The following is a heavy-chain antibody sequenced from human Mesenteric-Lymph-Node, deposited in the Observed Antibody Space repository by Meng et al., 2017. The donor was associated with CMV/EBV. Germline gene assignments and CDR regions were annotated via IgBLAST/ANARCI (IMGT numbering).Heavy chain of an antibody. V-gene: IGHV2-5*02. CDR3: AHRRLGTTYAGWDLGIFDY. Sequence: TNGVGVGWIRQAPGKAPEWLALIYWDDDRRYNPALKNRLTITKDTSKNQVFLTMTNMDSVDTGTYSCAHRRLGTTYAGWDLGIFDYWGQGKLVTVSS. J-gene: IGHJ4*02. D-gene: IGHD7-27*01. CDR1: TNGVG. CDR2: IYWDDDR.